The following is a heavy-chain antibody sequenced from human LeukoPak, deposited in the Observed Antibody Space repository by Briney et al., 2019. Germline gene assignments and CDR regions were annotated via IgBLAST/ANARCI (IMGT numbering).Heavy chain of an antibody. V-gene: IGHV3-74*01. D-gene: IGHD5-18*01. Sequence: PGGSLRLSCAASGFTFSDYWMHWVRQAPGKGLVWVSRMNNDGSRTSYADSVKGRFTISRDNAKNTLYLQMNSLRAEDTAVYYCASQRHSYGFLLGYWGQGTLVTVSS. CDR2: MNNDGSRT. J-gene: IGHJ4*02. CDR3: ASQRHSYGFLLGY. CDR1: GFTFSDYW.